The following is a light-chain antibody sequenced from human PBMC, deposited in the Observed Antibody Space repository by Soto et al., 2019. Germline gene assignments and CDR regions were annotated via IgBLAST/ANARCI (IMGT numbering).Light chain of an antibody. CDR1: QTVSSNY. CDR2: GAS. J-gene: IGKJ5*01. V-gene: IGKV3-20*01. CDR3: QQYTGPPTT. Sequence: EIVMTRSPATLSVSQGERATLSCRASQTVSSNYLAWCQQRPGQAPRLLIYGASTRAAGIPDRFSGSGSGTDFTLTITRLEPEDSAVYFCQQYTGPPTTFGQGTRLEI.